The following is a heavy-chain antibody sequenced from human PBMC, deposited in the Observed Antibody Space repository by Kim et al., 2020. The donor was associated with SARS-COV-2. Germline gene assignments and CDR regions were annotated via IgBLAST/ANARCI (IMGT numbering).Heavy chain of an antibody. CDR1: SASINNYY. Sequence: SETLSLTCSVSSASINNYYWSWMRQPPGKGLEWIGFISYSGGPTYNPSLKSRVSISVDTSKNQFSLKLNSVTAADTAVYYCAREDVTGSGANIDYYGADVWGQGTTVAVSS. V-gene: IGHV4-59*01. D-gene: IGHD3-10*01. J-gene: IGHJ6*02. CDR2: ISYSGGP. CDR3: AREDVTGSGANIDYYGADV.